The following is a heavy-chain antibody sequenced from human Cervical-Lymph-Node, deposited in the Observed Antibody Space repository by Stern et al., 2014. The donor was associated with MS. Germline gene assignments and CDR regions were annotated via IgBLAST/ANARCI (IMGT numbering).Heavy chain of an antibody. Sequence: DQLVESGPGLVKPSQTLSLTCTVSGDSISSGTYYWSWIRQHPGKGLEWIGYIHYTGTTYYNSSLKSRALISVDTSRNQFSLRLTSVTAADTAVYYCARGWWKVGYFDSWGQGTLVTVSS. CDR1: GDSISSGTYY. CDR2: IHYTGTT. J-gene: IGHJ4*02. V-gene: IGHV4-31*03. CDR3: ARGWWKVGYFDS. D-gene: IGHD2-15*01.